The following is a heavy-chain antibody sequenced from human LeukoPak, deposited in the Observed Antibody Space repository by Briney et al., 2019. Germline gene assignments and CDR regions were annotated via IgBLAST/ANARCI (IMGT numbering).Heavy chain of an antibody. Sequence: QAGGSLRLSCAASEFTFSYYAMSWVRQAPGKGLEWVSSISVSGAGTYYADSVKGRFTISRDNSKNTLYLQMNSLRAEGTAVYYCAKDQGGYSYGYDFDYWGQGTLVTVSS. CDR2: ISVSGAGT. V-gene: IGHV3-23*01. D-gene: IGHD5-18*01. CDR1: EFTFSYYA. CDR3: AKDQGGYSYGYDFDY. J-gene: IGHJ4*02.